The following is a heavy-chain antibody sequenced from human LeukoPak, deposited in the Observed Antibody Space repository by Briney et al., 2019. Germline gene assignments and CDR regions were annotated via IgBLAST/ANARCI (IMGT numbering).Heavy chain of an antibody. Sequence: ASVKVSCKASGGTFSSYAISWVRQAPGQGLEWMGGIIPIFGTANYAQKFQGRVTITADESTSTASMELSSLRSEDTAVYYCARDSGNYYDSSGYPYENQFDYWGQGTLVTVSS. CDR2: IIPIFGTA. J-gene: IGHJ4*02. CDR1: GGTFSSYA. D-gene: IGHD3-22*01. CDR3: ARDSGNYYDSSGYPYENQFDY. V-gene: IGHV1-69*13.